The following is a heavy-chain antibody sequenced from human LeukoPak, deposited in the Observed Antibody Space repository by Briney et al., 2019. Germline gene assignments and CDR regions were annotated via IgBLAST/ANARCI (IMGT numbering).Heavy chain of an antibody. CDR1: SDTLTSYG. J-gene: IGHJ4*02. D-gene: IGHD3-22*01. CDR3: ARRGGYPKYYFDY. V-gene: IGHV1-18*01. Sequence: AASVKVSCKASSDTLTSYGISWLRQAPGQGLEWMGWISAYNGNTNYAQKLQGRVTMTTDTSTSTAYMELRSLRSDDTAVYYCARRGGYPKYYFDYWGQGTLVTVSS. CDR2: ISAYNGNT.